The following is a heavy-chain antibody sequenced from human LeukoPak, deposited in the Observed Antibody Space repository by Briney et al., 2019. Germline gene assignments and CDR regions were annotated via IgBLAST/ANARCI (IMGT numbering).Heavy chain of an antibody. CDR2: INPNSGGT. D-gene: IGHD3-10*01. J-gene: IGHJ4*02. CDR3: ARALGYGSGTYGSDY. Sequence: GASVKVSCKASGGTFSSYAISWVRQAPGQGLECMGWINPNSGGTNYAQKFQGWVTMTRDTSISTAYMELSRLRSDDTAVYYCARALGYGSGTYGSDYWGQGTLVTVSS. V-gene: IGHV1-2*04. CDR1: GGTFSSYA.